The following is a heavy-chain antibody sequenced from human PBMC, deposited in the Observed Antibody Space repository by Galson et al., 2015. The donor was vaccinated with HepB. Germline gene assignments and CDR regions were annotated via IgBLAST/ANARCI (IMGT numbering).Heavy chain of an antibody. Sequence: SVKVSCKASGGTFRSYTISWVRQAPGQGLEWMGRIIPILGVPKYAQKFQGRLTIIADKSTSTAYMELSSLRSEDTAVYYCAGSQRPAYHDDTTGYYDRFDYWGQGTLVTVSS. CDR2: IIPILGVP. J-gene: IGHJ4*02. V-gene: IGHV1-69*02. D-gene: IGHD3-22*01. CDR3: AGSQRPAYHDDTTGYYDRFDY. CDR1: GGTFRSYT.